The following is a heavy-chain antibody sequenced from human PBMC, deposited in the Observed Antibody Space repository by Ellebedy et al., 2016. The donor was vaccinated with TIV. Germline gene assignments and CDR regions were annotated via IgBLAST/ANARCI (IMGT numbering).Heavy chain of an antibody. V-gene: IGHV5-51*01. CDR1: GYSFTSYW. J-gene: IGHJ4*02. CDR2: IYPGDSDT. Sequence: GESLKISXKGSGYSFTSYWIGWVRQMPGKGLEWMGIIYPGDSDTRYSPSFQGQVTISADKSISTAYLQWSSLKASDTAMYYCARPKGYCSSTSCSEFDYWGQGTLVTVSS. D-gene: IGHD2-2*01. CDR3: ARPKGYCSSTSCSEFDY.